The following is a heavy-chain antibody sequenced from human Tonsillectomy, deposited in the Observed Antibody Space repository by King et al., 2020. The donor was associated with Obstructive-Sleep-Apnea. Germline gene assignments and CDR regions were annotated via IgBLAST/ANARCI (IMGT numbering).Heavy chain of an antibody. CDR2: VSGSGSNT. Sequence: VQLVESGGGLVQPGGSLRLSCAASGFPFTSYAMSWVRQAPGKGLEWGSTVSGSGSNTYYADSVKGRFTISSDNSKKMVFLQMNSLRAEDTAVYYCAKDLGAVGAIKDYWGQGTLVIVSS. CDR1: GFPFTSYA. D-gene: IGHD1-26*01. J-gene: IGHJ4*02. CDR3: AKDLGAVGAIKDY. V-gene: IGHV3-23*04.